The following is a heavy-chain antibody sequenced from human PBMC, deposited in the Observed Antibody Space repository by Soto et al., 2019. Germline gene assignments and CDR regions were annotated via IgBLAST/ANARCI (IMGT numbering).Heavy chain of an antibody. CDR1: GFTFSSYA. Sequence: EVQLLESGGGLVQPGGSLRLSCAASGFTFSSYAMSWVRQAPGKGLEWVSAISGSGGSTYYADSVKGRFTISRDNSKNPLYLELTSRGAEETAVYYCAEGEGRVVVGGETNWGQGTLVTVSS. V-gene: IGHV3-23*01. D-gene: IGHD3-22*01. CDR2: ISGSGGST. J-gene: IGHJ4*02. CDR3: AEGEGRVVVGGETN.